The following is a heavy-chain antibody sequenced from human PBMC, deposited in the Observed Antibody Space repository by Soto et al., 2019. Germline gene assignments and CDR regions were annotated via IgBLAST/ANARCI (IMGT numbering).Heavy chain of an antibody. J-gene: IGHJ6*02. CDR3: ARIRSPRARGDYYYGMDV. CDR1: GFSLSTSGMC. CDR2: IDWDDDK. V-gene: IGHV2-70*01. Sequence: SGPTLVNPTQTLTLTCTFCGFSLSTSGMCVSWIRQPPGKALEWLALIDWDDDKYYSTSLKTRLTISKDTSKNQVVLTMTNMDPVDAATYYCARIRSPRARGDYYYGMDVWGQGTTVTVSS.